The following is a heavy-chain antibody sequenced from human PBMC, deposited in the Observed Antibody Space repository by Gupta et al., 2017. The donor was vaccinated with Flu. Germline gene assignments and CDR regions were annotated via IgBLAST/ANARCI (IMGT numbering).Heavy chain of an antibody. CDR1: GSY. CDR2: SYNGRHT. D-gene: IGHD3-16*01. CDR3: ARQYCNDYSCHDAFGF. Sequence: GSYCSCSGQHPGKGVQWIGYSYNGRHTYYSPSFRSRLTMSIDTSKNQFSLRLTSVTAADTATYDCARQYCNDYSCHDAFGFWGQGTRVTASS. J-gene: IGHJ3*01. V-gene: IGHV4-31*02.